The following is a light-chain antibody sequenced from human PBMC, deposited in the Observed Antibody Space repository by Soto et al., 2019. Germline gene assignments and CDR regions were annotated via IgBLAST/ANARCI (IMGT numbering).Light chain of an antibody. CDR3: QEYNESKK. CDR2: GAS. J-gene: IGKJ1*01. V-gene: IGKV3-15*01. Sequence: EIVMTQSPATLSVSPGERATLSCRASQSVSSKLAWYQQKPGQAPRLLIYGASTRATGIPARFSGSGSETEFTLTISSLQSEDFAVYYCQEYNESKKFGQGTKVDIK. CDR1: QSVSSK.